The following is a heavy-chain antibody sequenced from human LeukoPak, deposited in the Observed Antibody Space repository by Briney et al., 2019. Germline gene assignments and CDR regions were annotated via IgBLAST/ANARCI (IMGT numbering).Heavy chain of an antibody. D-gene: IGHD2-15*01. CDR2: IYTSGST. CDR3: ARDVYCSGGSCSNWSDP. J-gene: IGHJ5*02. CDR1: GGSISSYY. Sequence: SETLSLTCTVSGGSISSYYWSWIRQPAGKGLEWIGRIYTSGSTNYNSSLKSRVTMSVDTSKNQFSLKLSSVTAADTAVYYCARDVYCSGGSCSNWSDPWGQGTLVTVSS. V-gene: IGHV4-4*07.